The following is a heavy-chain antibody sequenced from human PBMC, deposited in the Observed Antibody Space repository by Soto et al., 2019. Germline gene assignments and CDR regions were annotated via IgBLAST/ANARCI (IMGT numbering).Heavy chain of an antibody. CDR3: ARSTTAPAKFDY. Sequence: SETLSLTCTVSGGSISSYYWSWIRQPPGKGLEWIGYIYYTGSTNHNPSLKSRVTMSVDTPKYQFSLKLTSVTAADTAVYYCARSTTAPAKFDYWGQGALVTVSS. CDR1: GGSISSYY. J-gene: IGHJ4*02. D-gene: IGHD4-4*01. CDR2: IYYTGST. V-gene: IGHV4-59*01.